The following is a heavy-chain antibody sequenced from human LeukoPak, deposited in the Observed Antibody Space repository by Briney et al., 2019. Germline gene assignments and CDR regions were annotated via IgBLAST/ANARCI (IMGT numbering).Heavy chain of an antibody. V-gene: IGHV4-34*01. Sequence: SETLSPTCAVYGGSFSGYYWSWIRQPPGKGLEWIGEINYSGSTNYNPSLKSRVTISVDTSKSQFSLKLSSVTAADTAVYYCARGVCSGGSCYSEWNYWGQGTLVTVSS. J-gene: IGHJ4*02. D-gene: IGHD2-15*01. CDR3: ARGVCSGGSCYSEWNY. CDR1: GGSFSGYY. CDR2: INYSGST.